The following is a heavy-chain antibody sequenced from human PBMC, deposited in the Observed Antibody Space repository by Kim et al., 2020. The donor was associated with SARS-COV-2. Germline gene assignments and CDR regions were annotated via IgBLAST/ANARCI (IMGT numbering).Heavy chain of an antibody. V-gene: IGHV4-59*01. D-gene: IGHD3-22*01. CDR3: AGSDSSGYYHYYYGMDV. Sequence: LKSRVTISVDTSKNQFSLKLSSVTAADTAVYYCAGSDSSGYYHYYYGMDVWGQGTTVTVSS. J-gene: IGHJ6*02.